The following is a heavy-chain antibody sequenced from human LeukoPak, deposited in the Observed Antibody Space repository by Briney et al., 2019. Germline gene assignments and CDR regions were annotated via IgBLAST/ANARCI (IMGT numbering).Heavy chain of an antibody. D-gene: IGHD6-19*01. CDR1: GYPFTSYG. CDR2: ISAYNGNT. Sequence: ASVKVSCKASGYPFTSYGISWVRQAPGQGLEWMGWISAYNGNTNYAQKLQGRVTMTTDTSTSTAYMELRSLRSDDTAVYYCARFAVHRRITVAGQYGLDYWGQGTLVSVSS. CDR3: ARFAVHRRITVAGQYGLDY. V-gene: IGHV1-18*01. J-gene: IGHJ4*02.